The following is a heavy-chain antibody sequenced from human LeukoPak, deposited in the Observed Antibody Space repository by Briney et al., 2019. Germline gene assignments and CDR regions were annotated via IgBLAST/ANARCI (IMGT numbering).Heavy chain of an antibody. V-gene: IGHV4-4*07. CDR3: ARGEYSSSPFDY. CDR2: IYTSGST. J-gene: IGHJ4*02. D-gene: IGHD6-13*01. CDR1: GGSISSYY. Sequence: SETLSLTCTVSGGSISSYYWSWIRQPAGKGLEWIGRIYTSGSTNYNPSLKSRVTMSVDTSKDQFSLKLSSVTAADTAVYYCARGEYSSSPFDYWGQGTLVTVSS.